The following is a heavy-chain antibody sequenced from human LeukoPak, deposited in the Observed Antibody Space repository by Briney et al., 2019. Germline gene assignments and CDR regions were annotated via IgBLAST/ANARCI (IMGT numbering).Heavy chain of an antibody. CDR3: AGPETQYSSGLDGFDI. CDR1: GFTFSSYE. J-gene: IGHJ3*02. V-gene: IGHV3-74*01. D-gene: IGHD6-19*01. CDR2: INSDGSRT. Sequence: GGSLRLSCAASGFTFSSYEMNWVRQAPGKGLVWVSRINSDGSRTTYADSVKGRFTISRDNAKNTLYLQMNSLRTEDTAVYYCAGPETQYSSGLDGFDIWGQGTMVTVSS.